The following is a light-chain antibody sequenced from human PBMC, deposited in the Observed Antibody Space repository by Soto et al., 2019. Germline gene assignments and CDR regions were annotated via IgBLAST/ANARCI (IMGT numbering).Light chain of an antibody. CDR2: DDS. J-gene: IGLJ1*01. CDR1: NIGSKS. CDR3: QLSDSSSDHLYV. Sequence: SYELTQPPSVSVAPGQTARITCGGNNIGSKSVHWYQQKPGQAPVMVVYDDSDRPSGIPERFSGSNSGNTATLTIGRVEDGDEADYYCQLSDSSSDHLYVFGTGTKVTVL. V-gene: IGLV3-21*02.